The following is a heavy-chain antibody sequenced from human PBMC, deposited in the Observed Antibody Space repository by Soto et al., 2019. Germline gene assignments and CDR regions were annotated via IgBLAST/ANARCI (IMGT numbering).Heavy chain of an antibody. CDR3: ADFSLHDYGGYDPGTSHGFDS. CDR2: IYGDNDK. D-gene: IGHD4-17*01. Sequence: QITLKESGPSPGKPTQTLTVTCTFPGFSISNSGVGVAWIRQPPGKDLEWLALIYGDNDKRYRPSLKTRLNISKDTYKNQEVLTRPHMDPVDTATDYWADFSLHDYGGYDPGTSHGFDSWGQGTLVTVSS. CDR1: GFSISNSGVG. V-gene: IGHV2-5*02. J-gene: IGHJ4*02.